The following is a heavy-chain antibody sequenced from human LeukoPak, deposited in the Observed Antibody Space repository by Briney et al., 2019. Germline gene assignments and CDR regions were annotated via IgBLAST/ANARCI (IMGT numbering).Heavy chain of an antibody. Sequence: GGSLRLSCAASGFTFSSYGMHWVRQAPGKGLEWVSYISSSSSTIYYADSVKGRFTISRDNAKNSLYLQMNSLRAEDTAVYYCARDLGLELGGGIDYWGQGTLVTVSS. D-gene: IGHD1-7*01. CDR2: ISSSSSTI. V-gene: IGHV3-48*04. CDR3: ARDLGLELGGGIDY. CDR1: GFTFSSYG. J-gene: IGHJ4*02.